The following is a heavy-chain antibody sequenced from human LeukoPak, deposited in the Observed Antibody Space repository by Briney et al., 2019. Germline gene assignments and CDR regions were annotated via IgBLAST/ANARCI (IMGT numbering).Heavy chain of an antibody. CDR2: INPNSGGT. V-gene: IGHV1-2*04. CDR1: GYTFTGYY. J-gene: IGHJ3*02. D-gene: IGHD6-19*01. CDR3: ATDPAGNHDAFDI. Sequence: ASVKVSCKASGYTFTGYYMHWVRQAPGQGLEWMGWINPNSGGTNYAQKFQGWVTMTRDTSISTAYMELSSLRSEDTAVYYCATDPAGNHDAFDIWGQGTMVTVSS.